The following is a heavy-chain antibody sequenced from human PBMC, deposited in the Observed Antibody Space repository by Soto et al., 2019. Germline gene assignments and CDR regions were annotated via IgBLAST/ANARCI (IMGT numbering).Heavy chain of an antibody. CDR1: GYTFTSYD. D-gene: IGHD2-2*01. CDR2: MNPNSGNT. Sequence: ASVKVSCKASGYTFTSYDINWVRQATGQGLEWMGWMNPNSGNTGYAQKFQGRVNMTRNTSISTAYMELSSLRSEDTAVYYCARALPAAATRSQPFDYWGQGTLVTVSS. V-gene: IGHV1-8*01. J-gene: IGHJ4*02. CDR3: ARALPAAATRSQPFDY.